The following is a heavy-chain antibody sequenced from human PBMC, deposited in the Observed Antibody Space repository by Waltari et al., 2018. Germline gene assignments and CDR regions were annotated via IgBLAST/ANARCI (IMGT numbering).Heavy chain of an antibody. D-gene: IGHD3-22*01. CDR1: GGTFSSYA. V-gene: IGHV1-69*08. CDR3: ASDDYYDSSGQSGVDY. Sequence: QVQLVQSGAEVKKPGSSVKVSCKASGGTFSSYAISWVRQAPGQGLEWMGRIIPIFGTANYAKKCQGRVTITADKSTSTAYMELSSLRSEYTAVYYCASDDYYDSSGQSGVDYWGQGTLVTVSS. CDR2: IIPIFGTA. J-gene: IGHJ4*02.